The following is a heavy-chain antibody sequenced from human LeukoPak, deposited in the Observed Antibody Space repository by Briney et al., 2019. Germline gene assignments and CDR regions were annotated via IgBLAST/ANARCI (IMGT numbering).Heavy chain of an antibody. Sequence: GGSLRPSCAASGFTFSSYSMNWVRQAPGKGLEWVSSISSSSSYIYYADSVKGRFTISRDNAKNSLYLQMNSLRAEDTAVYYCAREYCSGGSCYSDAFDIWGQGTMVTVSS. CDR3: AREYCSGGSCYSDAFDI. D-gene: IGHD2-15*01. V-gene: IGHV3-21*01. CDR2: ISSSSSYI. J-gene: IGHJ3*02. CDR1: GFTFSSYS.